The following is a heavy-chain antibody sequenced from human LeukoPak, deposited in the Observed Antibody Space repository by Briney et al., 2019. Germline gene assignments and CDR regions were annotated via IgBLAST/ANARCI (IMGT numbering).Heavy chain of an antibody. CDR2: ISSSGSTI. Sequence: GGPLRLSCAASGFTFSYYNMSWIRQAPGKGLEWVSYISSSGSTIYYADSVKGRFTISRDNAKNSLYLQMNSLRAEDTAVYYCARARDGYSFDYWGQGTLVTVSS. V-gene: IGHV3-11*01. CDR3: ARARDGYSFDY. CDR1: GFTFSYYN. J-gene: IGHJ4*02. D-gene: IGHD5-24*01.